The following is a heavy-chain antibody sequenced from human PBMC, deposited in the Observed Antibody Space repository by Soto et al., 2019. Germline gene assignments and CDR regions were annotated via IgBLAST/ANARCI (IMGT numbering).Heavy chain of an antibody. CDR1: GFIFEKFG. J-gene: IGHJ5*02. CDR2: ISGSGFKK. Sequence: GGSLRRSCAASGFIFEKFGMSWVRQAPGKGLEWISSISGSGFKKYYADSVKGRFTISRDNSKSTVYLELNNLSAEDTAVYHCAKNQGVELVPLATVDWFDPWGQGSVVTVSS. CDR3: AKNQGVELVPLATVDWFDP. D-gene: IGHD1-26*01. V-gene: IGHV3-23*01.